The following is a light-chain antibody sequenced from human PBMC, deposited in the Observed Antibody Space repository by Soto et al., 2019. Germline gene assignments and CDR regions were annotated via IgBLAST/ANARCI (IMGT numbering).Light chain of an antibody. CDR1: QSVSSN. Sequence: EIVMTQSPATVSASPGGRATLSCRASQSVSSNLAWFQQKPGQAPRLLVYGASTRATGIPARFSGSGSGIEFTLTISSLQSEDFAVYYCQQYNDWPRALTFGGGTRVEI. CDR3: QQYNDWPRALT. J-gene: IGKJ4*01. V-gene: IGKV3-15*01. CDR2: GAS.